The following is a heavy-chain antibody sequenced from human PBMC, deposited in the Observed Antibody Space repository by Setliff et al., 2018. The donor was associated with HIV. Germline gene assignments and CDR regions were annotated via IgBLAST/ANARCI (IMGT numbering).Heavy chain of an antibody. CDR2: VYYTGST. V-gene: IGHV4-59*13. CDR3: ARGRVTLNGVAAGHHYRDV. Sequence: SETLSLTCTVSGGFIGTYYWSWVRQSPGKGLEWIGSVYYTGSTNYNPSLESRVTMSVDTSKNQFSLRLMSLTAADTAIYYCARGRVTLNGVAAGHHYRDVWGKGNTVTVSS. CDR1: GGFIGTYY. J-gene: IGHJ6*03. D-gene: IGHD3-3*01.